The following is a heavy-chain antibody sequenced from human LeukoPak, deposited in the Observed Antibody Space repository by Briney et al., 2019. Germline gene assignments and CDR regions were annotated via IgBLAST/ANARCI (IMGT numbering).Heavy chain of an antibody. V-gene: IGHV4-34*01. CDR1: GGSFSGYY. Sequence: SETLSLTCAVYGGSFSGYYWSWIRQPPGKGLEWIGEINHSGSTNYNPSLKSRVTISVGTSKNQFSLKLSSVTAADTAVYYCAALEFNAFDYWGQGTLVTVSS. D-gene: IGHD3-3*02. J-gene: IGHJ4*02. CDR2: INHSGST. CDR3: AALEFNAFDY.